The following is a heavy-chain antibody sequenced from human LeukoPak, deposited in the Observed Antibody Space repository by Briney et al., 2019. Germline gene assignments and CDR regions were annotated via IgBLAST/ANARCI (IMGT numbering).Heavy chain of an antibody. D-gene: IGHD1-26*01. V-gene: IGHV4-4*07. CDR1: GGSISSYY. CDR2: IYTSGST. CDR3: ARHSPLVGATP. J-gene: IGHJ5*02. Sequence: SETLSLTCTVSGGSISSYYWTWIRQPAGKGLEWIGRIYTSGSTDYNPSLKSRVTISVDTSKNQFSLKLSSVTAADTAVYYCARHSPLVGATPWGQGTLVTVSS.